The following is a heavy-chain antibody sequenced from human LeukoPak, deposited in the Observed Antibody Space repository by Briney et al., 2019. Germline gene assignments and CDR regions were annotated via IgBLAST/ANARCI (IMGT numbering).Heavy chain of an antibody. V-gene: IGHV4-4*07. Sequence: SEALSLTCSVSGQSITSFRWSWIRQSAAKGLEWMGRIFEDGSTTYNPSLRGRVSVSADTSNNQVSLKLKFVTAADTAVYYCAREGQAFAVPKGYFDLWGRGTLVTVSS. CDR3: AREGQAFAVPKGYFDL. CDR2: IFEDGST. D-gene: IGHD3-3*01. CDR1: GQSITSFR. J-gene: IGHJ2*01.